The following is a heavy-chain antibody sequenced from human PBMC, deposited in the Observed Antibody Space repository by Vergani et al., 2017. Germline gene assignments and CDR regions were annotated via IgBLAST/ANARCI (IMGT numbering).Heavy chain of an antibody. V-gene: IGHV4-59*01. Sequence: QVQLQESGPGLVKPSETLSLTCTVSGGSISSYYWSWIRQPPGKGMEWIGYIYYSGSTNYNPSLKSRVTISVDTSNNQFSLKLSSVTAADTAVYYCARGSSTVTTFDYWGQGTLVTVSS. CDR1: GGSISSYY. D-gene: IGHD4-17*01. J-gene: IGHJ4*02. CDR3: ARGSSTVTTFDY. CDR2: IYYSGST.